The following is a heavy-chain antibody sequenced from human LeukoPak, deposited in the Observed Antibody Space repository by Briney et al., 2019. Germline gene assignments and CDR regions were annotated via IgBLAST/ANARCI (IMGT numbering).Heavy chain of an antibody. J-gene: IGHJ3*02. V-gene: IGHV4-59*12. CDR2: IYYSGST. CDR1: GGSISSYY. Sequence: PSETLSLTCTVSGGSISSYYWSWIRQPPGKGLEWIGYIYYSGSTNYNPSLKSRVTISVDTSKNQFSLKLSSVTAADTAVYYCARDPYWEVRGVIMDAFDIWGQGTMVTVSS. CDR3: ARDPYWEVRGVIMDAFDI. D-gene: IGHD3-10*01.